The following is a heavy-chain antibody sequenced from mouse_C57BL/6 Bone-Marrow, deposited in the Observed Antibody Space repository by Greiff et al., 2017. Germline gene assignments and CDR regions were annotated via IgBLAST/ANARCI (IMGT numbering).Heavy chain of an antibody. Sequence: QVQLQQSGAELARPGASVKLSCTASGYTFTSYGISWVKQRTGQGLEWIGEIYPRSGNTYYNEKFKGKATLTADKSSSPAYMELRSLTSEDSAVYFCARYGNYVGFAYWGQGTRVTVSA. D-gene: IGHD2-1*01. J-gene: IGHJ3*01. CDR2: IYPRSGNT. CDR1: GYTFTSYG. V-gene: IGHV1-81*01. CDR3: ARYGNYVGFAY.